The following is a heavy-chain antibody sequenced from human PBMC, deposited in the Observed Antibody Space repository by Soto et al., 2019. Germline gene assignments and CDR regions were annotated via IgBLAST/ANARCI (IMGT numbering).Heavy chain of an antibody. CDR3: ARGDSSGWDFDY. V-gene: IGHV3-48*02. D-gene: IGHD6-19*01. CDR1: KFTFSNYN. J-gene: IGHJ4*02. Sequence: EVQLVESGGGLVQPGGSLRLSCAASKFTFSNYNMNWVRQAPGKGLEWVSYIRSSESTIYYADSVKDRFVIYRDNAENSLYLQVNSLRDEDTAVYYCARGDSSGWDFDYWGQGTLVTVSS. CDR2: IRSSESTI.